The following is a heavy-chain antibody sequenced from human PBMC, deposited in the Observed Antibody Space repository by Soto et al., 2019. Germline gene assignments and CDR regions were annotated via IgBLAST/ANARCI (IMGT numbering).Heavy chain of an antibody. V-gene: IGHV1-18*01. Sequence: ASVKVSCKASGYTFTSYGISWVRQAPGQGLEWMGWISAYNGNTNYAQKLQGRVTMTTDTSTSTGYMELRSLRSDDPGVYYRARGDYDFWRGYYSPILGMDVWGQGTTVTVSS. CDR2: ISAYNGNT. CDR3: ARGDYDFWRGYYSPILGMDV. CDR1: GYTFTSYG. D-gene: IGHD3-3*01. J-gene: IGHJ6*02.